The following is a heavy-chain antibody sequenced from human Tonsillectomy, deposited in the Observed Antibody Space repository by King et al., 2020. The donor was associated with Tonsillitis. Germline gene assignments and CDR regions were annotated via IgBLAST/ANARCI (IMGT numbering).Heavy chain of an antibody. CDR2: ISAYNGNT. Sequence: VQLVQSGAEVKKPGASVKVSCKASGYTFSSYGISWVRQAPGQGLEWMGWISAYNGNTNYAQKFQGRVTMTTNISTSTAYMELRSLRADDTGVYYCARDPDRYFDWLRGAFDIWGEGTMVTVSS. D-gene: IGHD3-9*01. CDR1: GYTFSSYG. V-gene: IGHV1-18*01. CDR3: ARDPDRYFDWLRGAFDI. J-gene: IGHJ3*02.